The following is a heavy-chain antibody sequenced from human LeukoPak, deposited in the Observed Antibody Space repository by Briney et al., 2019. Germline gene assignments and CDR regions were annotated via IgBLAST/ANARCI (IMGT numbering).Heavy chain of an antibody. CDR2: ISYDGSNK. V-gene: IGHV3-30*18. J-gene: IGHJ4*02. D-gene: IGHD6-13*01. CDR1: GFTFSSYG. Sequence: GGSLRLSCAASGFTFSSYGMHWVRQAPGKGLEGVAVISYDGSNKYYADSVKGRFTISRDNSKNTLYLQMNSLRAEDTAVYYCAKDLEQQLDGYYFDYWGQGTLVTVSS. CDR3: AKDLEQQLDGYYFDY.